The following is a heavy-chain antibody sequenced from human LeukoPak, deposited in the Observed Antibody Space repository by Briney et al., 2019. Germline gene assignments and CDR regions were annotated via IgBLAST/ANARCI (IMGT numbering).Heavy chain of an antibody. CDR3: AKDFAIGSPGYYFDY. Sequence: GRSLRLSCAASGFTFDDYAMHWVRQAPGKGLEWVSGISWNSGSIGYADSVKGRFTISRDNAKNSLYLQMNSLRAEDTALYYCAKDFAIGSPGYYFDYWGQGTLVTVSS. J-gene: IGHJ4*02. V-gene: IGHV3-9*01. CDR2: ISWNSGSI. D-gene: IGHD1-1*01. CDR1: GFTFDDYA.